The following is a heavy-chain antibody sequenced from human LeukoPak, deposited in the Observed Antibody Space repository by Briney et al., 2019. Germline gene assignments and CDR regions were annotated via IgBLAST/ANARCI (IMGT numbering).Heavy chain of an antibody. CDR1: GFAFSGFA. V-gene: IGHV3-23*01. D-gene: IGHD4-17*01. CDR2: ISGSGGNT. CDR3: ARGRGGDYVPSRFDF. Sequence: GGSLRLSCSGSGFAFSGFAMGWVRQAPGKGLEWVSSISGSGGNTYYADSVEGRFTVSRDNSENTVYLQMNSLRAEDTALYYWARGRGGDYVPSRFDFWGQGTLVTVSS. J-gene: IGHJ4*02.